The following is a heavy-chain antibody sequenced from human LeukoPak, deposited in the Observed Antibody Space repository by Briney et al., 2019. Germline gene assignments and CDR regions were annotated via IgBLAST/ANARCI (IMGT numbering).Heavy chain of an antibody. CDR1: GFIFSSFW. J-gene: IGHJ4*02. CDR2: INSDGRKT. D-gene: IGHD4-17*01. V-gene: IGHV3-74*01. Sequence: QPGGSLRLSCAASGFIFSSFWMHWVRQVPGKGLVWVSHINSDGRKTDYADSVKGRFTISRDNSKNTLYLQMNSLRAEDTAFYYCTRSRGDYERGYSDYWGQGTLVTVSS. CDR3: TRSRGDYERGYSDY.